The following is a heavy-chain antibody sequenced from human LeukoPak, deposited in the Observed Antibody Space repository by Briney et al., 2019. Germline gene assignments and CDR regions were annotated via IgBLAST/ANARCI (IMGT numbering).Heavy chain of an antibody. V-gene: IGHV4-34*01. D-gene: IGHD5-18*01. CDR2: INHSGST. Sequence: SETLSLTCAVYGGSFSGYYWSWIRQPPGKGLEWIGEINHSGSTNYNPSLKSRVTISVDTSKNQFSLKLSSVTAADTAVYYCARGKGYSYGEDWGQGTLVTVSS. J-gene: IGHJ4*02. CDR1: GGSFSGYY. CDR3: ARGKGYSYGED.